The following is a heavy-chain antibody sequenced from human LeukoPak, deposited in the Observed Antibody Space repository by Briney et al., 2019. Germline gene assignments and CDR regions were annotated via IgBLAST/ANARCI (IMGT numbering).Heavy chain of an antibody. V-gene: IGHV3-48*03. CDR1: GFTFSDYW. CDR3: ARETAHCGGDCYDY. J-gene: IGHJ4*02. Sequence: QPGGSLRLSCAASGFTFSDYWMTWVRQAPGKGLEWISYIGINEDNIYYADSVKGRFTISRDNAKSSVYLQMNSLRVEDTAVYYCARETAHCGGDCYDYWGQGTLVTVSS. CDR2: IGINEDNI. D-gene: IGHD2-21*01.